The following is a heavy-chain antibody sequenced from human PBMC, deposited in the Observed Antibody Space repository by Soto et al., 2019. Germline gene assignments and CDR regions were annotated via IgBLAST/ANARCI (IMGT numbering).Heavy chain of an antibody. D-gene: IGHD7-27*01. CDR3: TTGADWGPPHFDY. Sequence: GGSLRLSCAASGFSFNDAWMSWVRQAPGRGLEWVGRIKSNTDGGTTDYTAPMKDRFTISRDDSKNTLYLQINSLKTEDTAVYYCTTGADWGPPHFDYWRQGTLVTVPS. J-gene: IGHJ4*02. V-gene: IGHV3-15*01. CDR2: IKSNTDGGTT. CDR1: GFSFNDAW.